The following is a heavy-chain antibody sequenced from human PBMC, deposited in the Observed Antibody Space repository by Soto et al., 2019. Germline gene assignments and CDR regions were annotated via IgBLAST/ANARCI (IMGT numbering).Heavy chain of an antibody. CDR1: GYTFTNYG. V-gene: IGHV1-18*01. D-gene: IGHD2-15*01. CDR3: ARWYCSGGGCSYFDN. Sequence: QVQLVQSGAEVKKPGASVKVSCKASGYTFTNYGISWVRQAPGQGLEWMGWMSAYNGNTNYVQKLQGRVTMTTDTSTGTAYMEVRSLRYDAPAVYYCARWYCSGGGCSYFDNGGQGTLVTVSS. CDR2: MSAYNGNT. J-gene: IGHJ4*02.